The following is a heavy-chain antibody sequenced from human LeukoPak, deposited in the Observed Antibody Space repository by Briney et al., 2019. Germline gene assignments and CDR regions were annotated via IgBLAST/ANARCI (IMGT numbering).Heavy chain of an antibody. Sequence: GGSLRLSCAASGFTFSSYEMNWVRQAPGKGLEWVSSISSSSSYIYYADSVKGRFTISRDNAKNSLYLQMNSLRAEDTAVYYCARAVYCSSTSCYGGGRFFDYWGQGTLVTVSS. J-gene: IGHJ4*02. CDR1: GFTFSSYE. CDR3: ARAVYCSSTSCYGGGRFFDY. V-gene: IGHV3-21*01. CDR2: ISSSSSYI. D-gene: IGHD2-2*01.